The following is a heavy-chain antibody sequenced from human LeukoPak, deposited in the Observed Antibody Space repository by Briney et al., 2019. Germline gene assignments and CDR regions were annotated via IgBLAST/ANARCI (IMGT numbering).Heavy chain of an antibody. CDR2: ITSSGSTI. CDR1: GYTFSDYH. Sequence: GGSLRLSCADSGYTFSDYHMSWFRQAPGKGLEWLSYITSSGSTIYYADSVKGRFTISRDNAKNSLYLQMNSLRADDTAVYYCARCSDWGGDYWGQGTLVTVSS. V-gene: IGHV3-11*04. J-gene: IGHJ4*02. D-gene: IGHD3-16*01. CDR3: ARCSDWGGDY.